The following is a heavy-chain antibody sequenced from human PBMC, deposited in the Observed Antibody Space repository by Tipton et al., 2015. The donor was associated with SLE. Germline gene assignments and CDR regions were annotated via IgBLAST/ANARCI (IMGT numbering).Heavy chain of an antibody. CDR2: IYTNENT. J-gene: IGHJ3*02. V-gene: IGHV4-4*07. D-gene: IGHD2-15*01. CDR1: GGSISSYY. Sequence: TLSLTCTVSGGSISSYYWSWIRQPAGGGLEWIGRIYTNENTNYNPSLKSRVTMSVDTSKKQFSLKLSSVTAADTAVFFCARHLRVMVETAPGAFDIWGQGTTVTVSS. CDR3: ARHLRVMVETAPGAFDI.